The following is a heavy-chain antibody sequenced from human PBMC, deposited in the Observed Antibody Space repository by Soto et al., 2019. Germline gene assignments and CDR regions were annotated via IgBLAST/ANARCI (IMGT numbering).Heavy chain of an antibody. CDR1: GGTFSSYT. D-gene: IGHD3-3*01. V-gene: IGHV1-69*02. CDR3: AGGPSAVFGWSGFDP. J-gene: IGHJ5*02. Sequence: QVQLVQSGAEVKKPGSSVKVSCKASGGTFSSYTISWVRQAPGQGLEWMGRIIPIIGIANYAQKFQGRVTITGDKSTSTAYMERSSLRSEDTAVYFWAGGPSAVFGWSGFDPWGQGTLVTVSS. CDR2: IIPIIGIA.